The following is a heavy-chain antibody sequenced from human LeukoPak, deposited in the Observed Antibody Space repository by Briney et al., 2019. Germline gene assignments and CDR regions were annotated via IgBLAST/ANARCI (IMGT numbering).Heavy chain of an antibody. CDR2: INPSGGST. J-gene: IGHJ6*03. CDR1: GYTFTSYY. V-gene: IGHV1-46*01. D-gene: IGHD5-12*01. Sequence: ASVKVSCKASGYTFTSYYMHWVRQAPGQGLEWMGIINPSGGSTSYAQKFQGRVTMTRDMSTSTVYMELSSLRSEDTAVYYCARDRWLRLEYYYYYMDVWGKGTTVTVSS. CDR3: ARDRWLRLEYYYYYMDV.